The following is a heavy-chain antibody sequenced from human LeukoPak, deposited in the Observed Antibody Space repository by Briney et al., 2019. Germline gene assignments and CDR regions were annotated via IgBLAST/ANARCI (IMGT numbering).Heavy chain of an antibody. CDR1: GFTFDDYA. CDR2: ISWNSGSI. D-gene: IGHD2-2*01. J-gene: IGHJ4*02. CDR3: AKVTCSSTSCYGEYFDY. V-gene: IGHV3-9*01. Sequence: GGSLRLSCAASGFTFDDYAMHWVRQAPGKGLEWVSGISWNSGSIGYADSVKGRFTISRDNAKNSLYLQMNSLRAEDTALYYCAKVTCSSTSCYGEYFDYWGQGTLVTVSS.